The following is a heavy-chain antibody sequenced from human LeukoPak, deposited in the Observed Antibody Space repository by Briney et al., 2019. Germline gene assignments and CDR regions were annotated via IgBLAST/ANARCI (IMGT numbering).Heavy chain of an antibody. CDR1: GYTFTSYA. CDR2: SNAGNGNP. Sequence: ASVTVSCMASGYTFTSYAMHWVRQAPGQRREWMGWSNAGNGNPKYSQEFQGRVTITRDTSASPAYMELSSLRSEAMAVVYCATGGAPGGRLENWVQGTLVTVSS. D-gene: IGHD5-24*01. V-gene: IGHV1-3*02. J-gene: IGHJ4*02. CDR3: ATGGAPGGRLEN.